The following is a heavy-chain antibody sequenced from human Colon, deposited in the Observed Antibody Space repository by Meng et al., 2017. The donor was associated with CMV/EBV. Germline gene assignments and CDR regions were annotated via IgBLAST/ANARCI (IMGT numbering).Heavy chain of an antibody. D-gene: IGHD3-10*01. J-gene: IGHJ5*02. CDR1: GASLSGSSYF. Sequence: QPHLQESGPGLVKPSETLSLPCTVSGASLSGSSYFWGWVRQPPSEGLEWIGSIHYRGNTYYNPSLESRVTMSVDTSKNQFSLKLNSVTAADTAVYFCARLGSGYGSTNRWGQGTLVTVSS. V-gene: IGHV4-39*07. CDR3: ARLGSGYGSTNR. CDR2: IHYRGNT.